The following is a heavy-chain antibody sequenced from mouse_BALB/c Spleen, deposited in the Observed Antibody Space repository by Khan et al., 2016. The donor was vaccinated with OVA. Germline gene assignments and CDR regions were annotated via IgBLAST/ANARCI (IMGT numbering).Heavy chain of an antibody. V-gene: IGHV1-7*01. CDR2: INPTTGYT. CDR3: ARRGLRWDFDY. D-gene: IGHD1-1*01. Sequence: QVQLKQSGAELAKPGASVKMSCKASGYTFINYWMNWVKQRPGQGLEWIGYINPTTGYTEYNQKFEDKATLTADKSSSTAHMQLSSLTSEDSAVYYCARRGLRWDFDYWGQGTTLTVSS. J-gene: IGHJ2*01. CDR1: GYTFINYW.